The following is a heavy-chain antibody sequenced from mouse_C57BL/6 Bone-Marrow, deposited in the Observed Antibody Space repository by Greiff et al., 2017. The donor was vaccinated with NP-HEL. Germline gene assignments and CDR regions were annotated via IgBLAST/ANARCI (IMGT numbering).Heavy chain of an antibody. CDR2: IRLKSDNYAT. V-gene: IGHV6-3*01. CDR1: GFTFSNYW. Sequence: EVQLVESGGGLVQPGGSMKLSCVASGFTFSNYWMNWVRQSPEKGLEWVAQIRLKSDNYATPYAESVKGRFTIARDDSKSSVYLQMNNLRAEDTGIYYCTGEGWLLGYWGQGTTLTVSA. D-gene: IGHD2-3*01. J-gene: IGHJ2*01. CDR3: TGEGWLLGY.